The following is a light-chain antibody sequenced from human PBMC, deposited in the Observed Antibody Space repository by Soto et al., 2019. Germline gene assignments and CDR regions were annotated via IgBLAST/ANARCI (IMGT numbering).Light chain of an antibody. CDR2: QNN. CDR3: QAWDSSTVV. Sequence: SYELTQPPSVSVSPGQTASITCSGDKLGDKYACWYQQKPGQSPVLVIYQNNKRPSGIPERFSGSNFGNTAPLTISGTQAMDGADYYCQAWDSSTVVFGGGTKLTVL. V-gene: IGLV3-1*01. J-gene: IGLJ2*01. CDR1: KLGDKY.